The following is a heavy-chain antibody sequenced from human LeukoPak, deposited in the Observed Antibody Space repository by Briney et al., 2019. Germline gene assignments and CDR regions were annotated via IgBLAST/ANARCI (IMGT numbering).Heavy chain of an antibody. CDR1: GGSISSSSYY. CDR2: IYYGGNT. J-gene: IGHJ3*02. Sequence: SSETLSLTCTVSGGSISSSSYYWGWIRQPPGEGLGWIGSIYYGGNTYYNPSLKSRVTMSVDTSKNQFSLKLSSVTAADTAVYYCARHDSSGPYNAFDIWGQGTMVTVSS. V-gene: IGHV4-39*01. D-gene: IGHD3-22*01. CDR3: ARHDSSGPYNAFDI.